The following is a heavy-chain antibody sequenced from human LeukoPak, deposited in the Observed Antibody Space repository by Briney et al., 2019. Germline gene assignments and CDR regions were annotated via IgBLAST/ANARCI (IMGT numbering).Heavy chain of an antibody. CDR3: ARAPYYDFWRGSWFDP. CDR2: INPNSGGT. CDR1: GYTFTGYY. D-gene: IGHD3-3*01. J-gene: IGHJ5*02. V-gene: IGHV1-2*06. Sequence: GASVKVSCKASGYTFTGYYMHWVRQAPGQGLEWMGRINPNSGGTNYAQKLQGRVTMTTDTSTSTAYMELRSLRSDDTAVYYCARAPYYDFWRGSWFDPWGQGTRVTVSS.